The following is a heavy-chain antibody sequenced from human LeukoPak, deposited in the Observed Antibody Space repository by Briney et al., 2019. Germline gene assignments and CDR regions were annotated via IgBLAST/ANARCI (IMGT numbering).Heavy chain of an antibody. CDR2: IYYSGTT. CDR1: GGSIISGDFY. V-gene: IGHV4-39*07. Sequence: SETLSLTCTVSGGSIISGDFYWGWIRQPPGKGLEWIGNIYYSGTTYYNPSLKSRVTISIDTSNNQFSLKLSSVTAADTAVYYCAKAVAGTRNAFDIWGQGTMVTVSS. CDR3: AKAVAGTRNAFDI. J-gene: IGHJ3*02. D-gene: IGHD6-19*01.